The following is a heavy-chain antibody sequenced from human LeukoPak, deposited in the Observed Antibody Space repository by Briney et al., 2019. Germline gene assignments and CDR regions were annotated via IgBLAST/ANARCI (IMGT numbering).Heavy chain of an antibody. CDR1: GFTFSSYA. CDR2: ISGSGGST. CDR3: AKPQWLGLYYFDY. D-gene: IGHD6-19*01. J-gene: IGHJ4*02. V-gene: IGHV3-23*01. Sequence: GGSLRLPCAASGFTFSSYAMSWARQAPGKGLEWVSAISGSGGSTYYADSVKGRFTISRDNSKNTLYLQMNSLRVEDTAVYYCAKPQWLGLYYFDYWGQGTLVTVSS.